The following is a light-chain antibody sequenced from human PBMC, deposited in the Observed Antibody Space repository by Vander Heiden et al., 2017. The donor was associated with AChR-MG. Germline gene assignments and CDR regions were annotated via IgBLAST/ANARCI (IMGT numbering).Light chain of an antibody. CDR1: SEDVGGYKF. V-gene: IGLV2-14*03. J-gene: IGLJ3*02. CDR3: NASTTTNTLGV. Sequence: QSALTQPASVSGSPGQSITISCTGVSEDVGGYKFVSWYQQHAGKAPKRIIYYVSKRPSGVASRFFCCKSGDTAAPKTIGLQAEEEANDYCNASTTTNTLGVFGGGTKLTVL. CDR2: YVS.